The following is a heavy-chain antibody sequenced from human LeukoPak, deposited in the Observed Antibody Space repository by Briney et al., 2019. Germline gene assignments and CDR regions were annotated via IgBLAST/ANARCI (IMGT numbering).Heavy chain of an antibody. V-gene: IGHV3-23*01. Sequence: GGSLRLSCTASGFTFASYAMSWVRQTPGKGLEWVSAIGGDGIGTFYADSVKGRFTISRDSSKNTLYLQMNSLRAEDTAAYYCAKGAHYDGRGDYYDYWGQGTLVTVSS. J-gene: IGHJ4*02. CDR2: IGGDGIGT. CDR3: AKGAHYDGRGDYYDY. CDR1: GFTFASYA. D-gene: IGHD3-22*01.